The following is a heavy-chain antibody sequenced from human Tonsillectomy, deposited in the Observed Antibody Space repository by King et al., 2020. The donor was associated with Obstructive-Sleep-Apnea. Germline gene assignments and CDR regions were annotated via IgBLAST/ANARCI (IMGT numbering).Heavy chain of an antibody. CDR1: GFTFDDYA. CDR2: VSWNSGTI. Sequence: VQLVESGGGLVQPGRSLRLSCAASGFTFDDYAMHWVRQLPGKGLEWVSGVSWNSGTIVYADSLRGRFTISRDNAKNSLYLHMSSLRVEDTARYYCAKDNEGIAAGVFDYWGQGIPVTVSS. J-gene: IGHJ4*02. CDR3: AKDNEGIAAGVFDY. V-gene: IGHV3-9*01. D-gene: IGHD6-13*01.